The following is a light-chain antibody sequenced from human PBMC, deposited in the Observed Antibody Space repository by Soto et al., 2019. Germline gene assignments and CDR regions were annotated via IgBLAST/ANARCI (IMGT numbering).Light chain of an antibody. CDR3: QQYCSSPLFS. V-gene: IGKV3-20*01. CDR1: QSVRSSY. J-gene: IGKJ3*01. CDR2: GAS. Sequence: EVVLTQSPGTLSLSPGERATLSCRASQSVRSSYLAWYQQKPGQSPRLVIYGASSRATGIPDRFSGSGSGTDFTLTINRLEPEDFAVYYCQQYCSSPLFSFGPGTKV.